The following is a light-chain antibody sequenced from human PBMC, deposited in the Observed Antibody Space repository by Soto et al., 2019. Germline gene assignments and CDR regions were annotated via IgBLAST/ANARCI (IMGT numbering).Light chain of an antibody. CDR2: AAS. V-gene: IGKV1-9*01. CDR3: QQLNTYPFT. CDR1: QGISSY. J-gene: IGKJ4*01. Sequence: DIQLTQSPSFLSASVGDRVTITCRASQGISSYLAWYQQKPGKVPKLLIYAASTLQSGVPSRFSGSESGTDFTLTISSLQPEDFATYYCQQLNTYPFTFGGGTKVEIK.